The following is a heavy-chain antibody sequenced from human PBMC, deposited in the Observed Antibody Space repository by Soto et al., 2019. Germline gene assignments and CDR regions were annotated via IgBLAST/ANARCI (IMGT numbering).Heavy chain of an antibody. J-gene: IGHJ5*02. V-gene: IGHV3-23*01. Sequence: GGSLRLSCAASGFTFSNYAMNWVRQAPGKGLEWVSGTSGSGGSTYYTDSVKGRFTISRDNSQDTLFLQMSSLRADDTAVYYCARGFSSSTNSRGWYDPWGQGTLVTVSS. CDR1: GFTFSNYA. CDR2: TSGSGGST. D-gene: IGHD2-2*01. CDR3: ARGFSSSTNSRGWYDP.